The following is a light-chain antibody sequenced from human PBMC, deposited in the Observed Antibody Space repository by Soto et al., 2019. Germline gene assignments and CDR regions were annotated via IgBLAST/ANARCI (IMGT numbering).Light chain of an antibody. V-gene: IGKV3-15*01. CDR1: QSISGT. Sequence: EIVMPQSQATLSVTPGGRSTLSFRASQSISGTLAWYQQEPGQAPRLLTYGASTRATSFPARFSGSGSGTDFTLTISSLQSEDFAVYYCQQYNNWPWTFGQGTKVDIK. J-gene: IGKJ1*01. CDR3: QQYNNWPWT. CDR2: GAS.